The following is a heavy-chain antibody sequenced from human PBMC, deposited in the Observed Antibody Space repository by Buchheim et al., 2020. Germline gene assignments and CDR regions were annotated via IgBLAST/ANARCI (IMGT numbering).Heavy chain of an antibody. V-gene: IGHV1-8*01. CDR1: GYTFTSYD. J-gene: IGHJ6*02. D-gene: IGHD2-2*01. CDR2: MDPNSGNT. Sequence: QVQLVQSGAEVKKPGASVKVSCKASGYTFTSYDINWVRQATGQGLEWMGWMDPNSGNTGYAQKFQGRVTMTRNTSISTAYMELSSLRSEDTAVYYCARGDHNCSSTSCFRNWYYYYYGMDVWGQGTT. CDR3: ARGDHNCSSTSCFRNWYYYYYGMDV.